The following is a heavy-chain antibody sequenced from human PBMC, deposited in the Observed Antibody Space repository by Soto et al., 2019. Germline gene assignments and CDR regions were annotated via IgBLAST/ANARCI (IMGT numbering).Heavy chain of an antibody. V-gene: IGHV1-46*01. CDR2: INPSGGST. D-gene: IGHD3-9*01. CDR3: ARARFDRYSNYDILTGYYYFDY. CDR1: GYTFTSYY. J-gene: IGHJ4*02. Sequence: GASLKVSCKASGYTFTSYYMHWVRLAPGQGLEWMGIINPSGGSTSYAQKFQGRVTMTRDTSTSTVYMELSSLRSEDTAVYYCARARFDRYSNYDILTGYYYFDYWGQGTLVTVSS.